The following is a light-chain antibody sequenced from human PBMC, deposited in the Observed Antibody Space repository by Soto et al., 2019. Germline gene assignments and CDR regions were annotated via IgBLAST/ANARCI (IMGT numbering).Light chain of an antibody. Sequence: SSELTQPPSVSVSPGQTASITCSGDKLGDKYACWYQQKPGQSPVLVIYQDSKRPSGIPERFSGSNSGNTATLTISGTQAMDEADYYCQAWDSSTSHYVFGTGTQLTVL. CDR3: QAWDSSTSHYV. CDR1: KLGDKY. CDR2: QDS. V-gene: IGLV3-1*01. J-gene: IGLJ1*01.